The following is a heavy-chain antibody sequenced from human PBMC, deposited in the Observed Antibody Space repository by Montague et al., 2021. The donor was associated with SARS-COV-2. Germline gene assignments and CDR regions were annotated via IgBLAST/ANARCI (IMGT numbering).Heavy chain of an antibody. Sequence: SETRSLTCTVSRGSLRLTSYHWGWIRQPPGKGLEWIGSIYHTGSTYYDPSLESRVIMSVDNSKNQFSLMLTSVTAADTAVYYCANFYSGSYNYWGHGSLVTVSS. V-gene: IGHV4-39*01. D-gene: IGHD1-26*01. CDR1: RGSLRLTSYH. CDR3: ANFYSGSYNY. J-gene: IGHJ4*01. CDR2: IYHTGST.